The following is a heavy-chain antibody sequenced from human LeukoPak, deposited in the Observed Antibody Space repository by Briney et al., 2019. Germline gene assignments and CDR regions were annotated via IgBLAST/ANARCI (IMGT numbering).Heavy chain of an antibody. CDR1: GFTFSSYA. V-gene: IGHV3-23*01. J-gene: IGHJ4*02. Sequence: PGGSLRLSCAASGFTFSSYAMSWVRQAPGKGLEWVSAISGSGGSTYYADSVKGRFTISRDNSKNTLYLQMNSLRAEDTAVYYCAKSSHYDSSGYYREYYFDYWGQGTLVTVSS. D-gene: IGHD3-22*01. CDR3: AKSSHYDSSGYYREYYFDY. CDR2: ISGSGGST.